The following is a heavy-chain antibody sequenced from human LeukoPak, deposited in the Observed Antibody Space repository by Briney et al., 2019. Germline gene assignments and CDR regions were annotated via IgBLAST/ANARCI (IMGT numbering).Heavy chain of an antibody. J-gene: IGHJ4*02. Sequence: GGSLRLSCAASGFTVSGNYMSWVRQAPGKGLEWVSVIYSGGSTYYADSVKGRFTISRDNSKNTLYLQMNSLRAEDTAVYYCARDRRDYDSSGYYPRMDYWGQGTLVTVSS. CDR3: ARDRRDYDSSGYYPRMDY. V-gene: IGHV3-66*01. CDR1: GFTVSGNY. D-gene: IGHD3-22*01. CDR2: IYSGGST.